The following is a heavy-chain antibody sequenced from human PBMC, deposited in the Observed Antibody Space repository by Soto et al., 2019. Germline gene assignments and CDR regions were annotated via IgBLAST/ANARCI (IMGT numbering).Heavy chain of an antibody. CDR2: IWYDGSNK. D-gene: IGHD6-13*01. J-gene: IGHJ6*02. CDR3: ASDLTPIAAAGTGYYGMDV. Sequence: QVQLVESGGGVVQPGRSLRLSCAASGFTFSSYGMHWVRQAPGKGLEWVAVIWYDGSNKYYADSVKGRFTISSDNSKNTLDLQMSCLSAEDTAVYYWASDLTPIAAAGTGYYGMDVWGQGTTVTVSS. V-gene: IGHV3-33*01. CDR1: GFTFSSYG.